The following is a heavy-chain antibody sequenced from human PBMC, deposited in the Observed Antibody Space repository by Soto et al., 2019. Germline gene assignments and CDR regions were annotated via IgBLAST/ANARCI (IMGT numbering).Heavy chain of an antibody. D-gene: IGHD5-12*01. Sequence: QVHLQQWGAGLLKPSETLSLTCAVYGESFIGYYWTCIRQSPGKGLEWIGEINHGGSTNYNPSLKSRVTISIDTSKNQFSLKLTSVTAADTSVYYCARTDIVTTNWFDPWGQGTLVTVSS. CDR2: INHGGST. V-gene: IGHV4-34*01. J-gene: IGHJ5*02. CDR1: GESFIGYY. CDR3: ARTDIVTTNWFDP.